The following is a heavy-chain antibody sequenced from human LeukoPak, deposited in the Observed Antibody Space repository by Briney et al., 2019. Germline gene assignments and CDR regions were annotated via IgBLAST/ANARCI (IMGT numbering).Heavy chain of an antibody. V-gene: IGHV4-39*07. CDR2: ICYSGST. D-gene: IGHD5-18*01. CDR3: ARGRKQLWPPGARVPFDD. CDR1: GGSISSSSYY. J-gene: IGHJ4*02. Sequence: PSETLSLTCTVPGGSISSSSYYWGWIRQPPGKGLEWIGSICYSGSTYYNPSLKSRVTISVDTSKNQFSLKLSSVTAADTAVYYCARGRKQLWPPGARVPFDDWGQGTLVTVSS.